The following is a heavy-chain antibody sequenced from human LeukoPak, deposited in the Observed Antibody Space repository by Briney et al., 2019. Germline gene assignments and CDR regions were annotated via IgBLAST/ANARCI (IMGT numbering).Heavy chain of an antibody. CDR1: GYTFTSYY. CDR2: INPSGGST. CDR3: ASAAARWGFDY. Sequence: ASVKVSCKASGYTFTSYYMHWVRQAPGQGLEWMGIINPSGGSTSYAQKFQGRVTMTRDMPTSTVYMELSSLRSEDTAVYYCASAAARWGFDYWGQGTLVTVSS. J-gene: IGHJ4*02. D-gene: IGHD6-6*01. V-gene: IGHV1-46*01.